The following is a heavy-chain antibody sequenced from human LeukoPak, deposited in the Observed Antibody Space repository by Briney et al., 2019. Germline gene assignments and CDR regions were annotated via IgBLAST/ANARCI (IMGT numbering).Heavy chain of an antibody. CDR1: GFTFNTYG. CDR3: AKEGYYYLDV. CDR2: IRYDGSNE. J-gene: IGHJ6*03. Sequence: GGSLRLSCAASGFTFNTYGMHWVRQAPGKGLEWVAFIRYDGSNECYADSVKGRFTISRDNSRNTLYLQMNSLRPEDTAVYYCAKEGYYYLDVWGKGTTVTISS. V-gene: IGHV3-30*02.